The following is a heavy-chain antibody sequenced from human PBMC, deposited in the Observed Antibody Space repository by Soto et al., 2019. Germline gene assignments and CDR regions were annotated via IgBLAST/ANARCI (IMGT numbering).Heavy chain of an antibody. J-gene: IGHJ3*02. Sequence: EVQLVESGGGLVKPGGSLRLSCAASGFSFSSYKMNWVRQAPGRGLEWVSCISKSSSYIYYADSVKGRFTISRDNAKNSLYLQMNRLRAEDTAVYYCARDQYSGGSYDLLGYDDALVMWGQGTRVTVCS. CDR3: ARDQYSGGSYDLLGYDDALVM. CDR1: GFSFSSYK. CDR2: ISKSSSYI. D-gene: IGHD6-19*01. V-gene: IGHV3-21*06.